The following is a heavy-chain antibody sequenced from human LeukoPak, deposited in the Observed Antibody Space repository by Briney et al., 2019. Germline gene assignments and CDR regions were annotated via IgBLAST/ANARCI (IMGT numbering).Heavy chain of an antibody. CDR2: INHSGST. V-gene: IGHV4-34*01. J-gene: IGHJ4*02. CDR3: ARGLRYCSGGTCKYYLDY. Sequence: PSETLSLTCAVYGGSFSGYYWCWIRQPPGKGLEWIGEINHSGSTNYNPSLKSRVTISVDTSKTRFSLKLSSVTAADTAVFHCARGLRYCSGGTCKYYLDYWGQGTLVTVSS. D-gene: IGHD2-15*01. CDR1: GGSFSGYY.